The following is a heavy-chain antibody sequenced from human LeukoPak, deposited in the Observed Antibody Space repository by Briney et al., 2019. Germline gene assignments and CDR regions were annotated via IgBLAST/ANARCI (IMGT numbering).Heavy chain of an antibody. CDR2: INHSGST. J-gene: IGHJ4*02. V-gene: IGHV4-34*01. CDR1: GGSFSGYY. CDR3: ARGIVVVPAPLSAYFDY. Sequence: SETLSLTCAVYGGSFSGYYWSWIRQPPGKGLEWIGEINHSGSTNYNPSLKSRVTISVDTSKNQFSLKLSSVTAADTAVYYCARGIVVVPAPLSAYFDYWGQGTLVTVSS. D-gene: IGHD2-2*01.